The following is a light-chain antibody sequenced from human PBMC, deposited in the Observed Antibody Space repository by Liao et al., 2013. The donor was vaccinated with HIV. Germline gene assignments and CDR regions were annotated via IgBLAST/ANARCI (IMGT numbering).Light chain of an antibody. V-gene: IGLV3-21*01. CDR2: YDT. Sequence: SYVLTQPPSVSVAPGKTAKISCGGNNIGGKSVHWYQQKPGQAPVVVIYYDTDRPSGIPERFSGSNSGNTATLTISGTQPVDEAEYFCQAWDSSAEVVFGGGTKLTVL. CDR1: NIGGKS. CDR3: QAWDSSAEVV. J-gene: IGLJ2*01.